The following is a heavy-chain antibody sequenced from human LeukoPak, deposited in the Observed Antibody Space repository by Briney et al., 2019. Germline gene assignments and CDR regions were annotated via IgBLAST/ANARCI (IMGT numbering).Heavy chain of an antibody. CDR3: ARSPVVVVAASYY. Sequence: ASVKVSCKASGYTFTGYCMHWVRQAPGQGLEWMGWINPNSGGTNYAQKFQGRVTMTRDTSISTAYMELSRLRSDDTAVYYCARSPVVVVAASYYWGQGTLVTVSS. CDR1: GYTFTGYC. J-gene: IGHJ4*02. CDR2: INPNSGGT. V-gene: IGHV1-2*02. D-gene: IGHD2-15*01.